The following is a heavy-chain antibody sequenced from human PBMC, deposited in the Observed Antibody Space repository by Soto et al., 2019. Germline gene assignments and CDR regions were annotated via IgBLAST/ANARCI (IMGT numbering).Heavy chain of an antibody. D-gene: IGHD3-3*01. J-gene: IGHJ5*02. CDR2: FYNTGSS. Sequence: PSETLSLTCTVSGGSVTTYHWSWIRQSAGKGLEWIGRFYNTGSSRYNPSLESRVTMSVDTSKNQFFLKLKSVTAADTAIYYCAKHSDFWSGPANPWGQGTLVTVSS. V-gene: IGHV4-4*07. CDR1: GGSVTTYH. CDR3: AKHSDFWSGPANP.